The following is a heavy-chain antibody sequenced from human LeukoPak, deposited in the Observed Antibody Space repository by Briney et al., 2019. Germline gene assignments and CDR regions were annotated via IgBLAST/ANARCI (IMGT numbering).Heavy chain of an antibody. CDR1: GFTFSSSA. J-gene: IGHJ4*02. CDR3: ARDLSSSSWPYYFDY. CDR2: ISYDGSNK. V-gene: IGHV3-30*04. Sequence: GGSLRLSCAASGFTFSSSAIHWVRQAPGKGLEWVAVISYDGSNKYYADSVKGRFTISRDNSKNTLYLQMNSLRAEDTAVYYCARDLSSSSWPYYFDYWGQGTLVTVSS. D-gene: IGHD6-13*01.